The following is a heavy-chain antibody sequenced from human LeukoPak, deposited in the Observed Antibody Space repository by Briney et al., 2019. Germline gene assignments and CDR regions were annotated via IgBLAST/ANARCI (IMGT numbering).Heavy chain of an antibody. CDR1: GGTFSSYA. D-gene: IGHD3-10*01. V-gene: IGHV1-69*04. Sequence: SVKVSCMASGGTFSSYAISWVRQAPRHRLEWMGRIIPILGIANYAQKFQGRVTITADKSTSTAYIELSSLRAEDTAVYYCAGSNVGYYGSGSYYQDRDWFDAWGQGTLVTDSS. J-gene: IGHJ5*02. CDR2: IIPILGIA. CDR3: AGSNVGYYGSGSYYQDRDWFDA.